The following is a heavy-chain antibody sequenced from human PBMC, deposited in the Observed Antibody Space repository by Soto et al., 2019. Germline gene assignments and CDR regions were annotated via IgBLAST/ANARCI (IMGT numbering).Heavy chain of an antibody. CDR2: IWYDGSNK. CDR1: GFTFSSYG. J-gene: IGHJ4*02. Sequence: QVQLVESGGGVVQPGRSLRLSCAASGFTFSSYGMHWVRQAPGKGLEWVAVIWYDGSNKYYADSVKGRFTISRDNSKNTLYLQMNSLRAEDTAVYYCARDGRLRPEYYFDYWGQGTLVTVSS. D-gene: IGHD3-16*01. V-gene: IGHV3-33*01. CDR3: ARDGRLRPEYYFDY.